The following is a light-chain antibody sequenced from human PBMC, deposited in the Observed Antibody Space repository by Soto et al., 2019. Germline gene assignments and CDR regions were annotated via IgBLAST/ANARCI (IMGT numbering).Light chain of an antibody. V-gene: IGKV3-15*01. J-gene: IGKJ5*01. CDR2: GAS. CDR1: QNFHTN. CDR3: QPYYNWPRT. Sequence: EVVLTQSTATLSLSPGERATLSCIACQNFHTNLAWYHQKPGQAPRLLFYGASTGATGLPARFSGSGSGTEFTLTINSLQAEDCAVYYCQPYYNWPRTFGQGTRLEI.